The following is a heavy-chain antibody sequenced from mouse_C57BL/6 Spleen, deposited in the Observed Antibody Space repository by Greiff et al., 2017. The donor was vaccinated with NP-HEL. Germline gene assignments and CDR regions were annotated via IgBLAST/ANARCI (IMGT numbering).Heavy chain of an antibody. J-gene: IGHJ2*01. CDR2: IDPSDSYT. D-gene: IGHD2-3*01. Sequence: VKLQQPGAELVMPGASVKLSCKASGYTFTSYWMHWVKQRPGQGLEWIGEIDPSDSYTNYNQKFKGKSTLTEDKSSSTAYMQLSSLTSEDSAVYYCARSIYDGYLGDYWGQGTTLTVSS. CDR3: ARSIYDGYLGDY. CDR1: GYTFTSYW. V-gene: IGHV1-69*01.